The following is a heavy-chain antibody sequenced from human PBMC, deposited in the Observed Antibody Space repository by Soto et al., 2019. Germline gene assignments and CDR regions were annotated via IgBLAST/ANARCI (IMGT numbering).Heavy chain of an antibody. CDR1: GFTFSSYW. Sequence: PGGSLRLSCAASGFTFSSYWMHWVRQAPGKGLVWVSRINSDGSSTSYADSVKGRFTISRDNAKNTLYLQMNSLRAEDTAVYYCARDRDDILTGYHIDYWGQGTLVTVSS. CDR2: INSDGSST. V-gene: IGHV3-74*01. D-gene: IGHD3-9*01. CDR3: ARDRDDILTGYHIDY. J-gene: IGHJ4*02.